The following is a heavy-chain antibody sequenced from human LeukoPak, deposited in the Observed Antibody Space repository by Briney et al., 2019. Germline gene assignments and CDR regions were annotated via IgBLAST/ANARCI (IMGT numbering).Heavy chain of an antibody. J-gene: IGHJ4*02. CDR1: GFTFSSYA. V-gene: IGHV3-23*01. Sequence: GGSLRLSCAASGFTFSSYAMSWVRQAPGKGLEWVSSITSSGAATYYADSVKGRFTISRDNSDNTLYLQMNSLRAEDTAVYYCARNFDYWGQGTLVTVSS. CDR2: ITSSGAAT. CDR3: ARNFDY.